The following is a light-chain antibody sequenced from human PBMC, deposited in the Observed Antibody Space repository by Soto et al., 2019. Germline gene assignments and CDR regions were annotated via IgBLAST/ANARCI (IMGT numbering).Light chain of an antibody. V-gene: IGKV1-39*01. CDR2: AAS. CDR3: QQSYSTPPWR. J-gene: IGKJ1*01. Sequence: DVQMTQSPSSLSASVGDRVTITCRASQSVSIYLNWYQQKPGKAPNLLISAASSLQNGVPSRFRGSGSGTDFTLTISGLQPEDFATYYCQQSYSTPPWRFGQGTKVEIK. CDR1: QSVSIY.